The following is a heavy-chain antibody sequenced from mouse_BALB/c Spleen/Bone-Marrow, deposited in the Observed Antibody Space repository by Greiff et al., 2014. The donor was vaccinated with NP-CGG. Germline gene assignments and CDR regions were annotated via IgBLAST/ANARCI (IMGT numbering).Heavy chain of an antibody. CDR3: TRDDGGFAY. CDR1: GYTFTSYW. Sequence: VKLMESGTDLVRPGASVKLSCKASGYTFTSYWISWVKQRPGQGLEWIGNIYPSDGYTNYNQKFKDKATLTVDKSSSTAYMHLSSPTSEDSAVYYCTRDDGGFAYWGQGTLVTVSA. CDR2: IYPSDGYT. J-gene: IGHJ3*01. D-gene: IGHD1-1*02. V-gene: IGHV1-69*02.